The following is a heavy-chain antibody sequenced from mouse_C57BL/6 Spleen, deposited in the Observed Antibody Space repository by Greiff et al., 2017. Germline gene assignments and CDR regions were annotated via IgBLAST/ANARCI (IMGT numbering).Heavy chain of an antibody. V-gene: IGHV1-7*01. CDR1: GYTFTSYW. Sequence: VQLVESGAELAKPGASVKLSCKASGYTFTSYWMHWVKQRPGQGLEWIGYINPSSGYTKYNQKFKDKATLTSDKSSSTAYMQLSSLTYEYAAVYYCANIYYYYEFDYWGQGTTLTVAS. D-gene: IGHD2-4*01. CDR3: ANIYYYYEFDY. CDR2: INPSSGYT. J-gene: IGHJ2*01.